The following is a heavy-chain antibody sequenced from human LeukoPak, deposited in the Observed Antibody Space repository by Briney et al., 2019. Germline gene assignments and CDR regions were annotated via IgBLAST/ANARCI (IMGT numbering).Heavy chain of an antibody. D-gene: IGHD3-10*01. CDR2: INTNTGDP. J-gene: IGHJ4*02. Sequence: ASVKVSCKASGYTFTSYDINWVRQAPGQGLEWMGWINTNTGDPIYARGFKGRFVLSVDKSVNTAYLEIASLQTEDNAVYYCARSSRGVIGLLDYWGQGTLVTVSS. CDR1: GYTFTSYD. V-gene: IGHV7-4-1*01. CDR3: ARSSRGVIGLLDY.